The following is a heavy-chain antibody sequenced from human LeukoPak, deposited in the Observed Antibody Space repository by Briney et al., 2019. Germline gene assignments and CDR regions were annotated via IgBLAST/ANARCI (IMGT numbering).Heavy chain of an antibody. CDR3: SIDSEDVLRYFDWLLPFDY. J-gene: IGHJ4*02. CDR1: GFTFSSYS. V-gene: IGHV3-21*01. CDR2: ISSSSSYI. D-gene: IGHD3-9*01. Sequence: PGGSLRLSCAASGFTFSSYSMNWVRQAPGKGLEWVSSISSSSSYIYYADSVKGRFTISRDNAKNSLYLQMNSLRAEDTAVYYCSIDSEDVLRYFDWLLPFDYWGQGTLVTVSS.